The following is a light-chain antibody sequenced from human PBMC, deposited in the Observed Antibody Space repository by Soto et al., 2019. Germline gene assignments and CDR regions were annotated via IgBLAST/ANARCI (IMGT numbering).Light chain of an antibody. CDR1: QSVSTN. V-gene: IGKV3-15*01. CDR2: GAS. J-gene: IGKJ1*01. Sequence: ERVMTHSPATLSVSPGERATLSFSSSQSVSTNLAWYQQKPGEAPRLLIYGASTRATGIPARFSGSGSGTEFTLTISSLQSEDFAVYYCHQYNNWPPWTFGQGTKVDIK. CDR3: HQYNNWPPWT.